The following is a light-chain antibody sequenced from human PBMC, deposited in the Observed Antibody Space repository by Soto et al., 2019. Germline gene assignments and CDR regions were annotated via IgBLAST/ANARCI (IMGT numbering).Light chain of an antibody. CDR2: AAS. J-gene: IGKJ1*01. V-gene: IGKV1-39*01. CDR1: QSIANF. Sequence: DIQMTQSPSSLSASVGDSVTITCRASQSIANFLNWYQQKPGKAPKLLIYAASSLQGGVPSRFSGGGSGTDFTLTISSLQPEDFATYYCQQSYSTPRTFGQGTKVEIK. CDR3: QQSYSTPRT.